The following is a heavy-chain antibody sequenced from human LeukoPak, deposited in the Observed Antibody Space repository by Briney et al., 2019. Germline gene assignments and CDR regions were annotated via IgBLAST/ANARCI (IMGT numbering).Heavy chain of an antibody. CDR3: ARDYSSSSGVRGGEDNWFDP. Sequence: ASVNVSCKASGYTFTTYYMHWVRQAPGQGLEWMGLINPSGGSTSYAQKFQGRVTMTRDTSTSTVYMELSSLRSEDTAVYYCARDYSSSSGVRGGEDNWFDPWGQGTLVTVSS. CDR2: INPSGGST. J-gene: IGHJ5*02. V-gene: IGHV1-46*01. D-gene: IGHD6-6*01. CDR1: GYTFTTYY.